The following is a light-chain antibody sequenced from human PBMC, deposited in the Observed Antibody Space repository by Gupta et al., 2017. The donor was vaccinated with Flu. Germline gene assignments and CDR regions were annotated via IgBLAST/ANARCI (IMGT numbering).Light chain of an antibody. CDR2: DAF. CDR3: QHYLNTPFT. J-gene: IGKJ1*01. V-gene: IGKV3-20*01. CDR1: QSISSGY. Sequence: GDRATLSCRASQSISSGYIAWYQQKFGQAPRLLIYDAFNRATGLPDRFSGSGSGTDFTLTISRLEPEDFAVYYCQHYLNTPFTFGXGTKVEI.